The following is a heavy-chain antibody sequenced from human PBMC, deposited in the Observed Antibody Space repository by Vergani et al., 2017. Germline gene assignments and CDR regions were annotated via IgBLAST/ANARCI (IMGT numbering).Heavy chain of an antibody. Sequence: QVQLVQSGAEVKKPGASVKVSCKASGYTFTSYAMPWVRQAPGQRLEWMGWINPNSGGTNSAQKFQGRVTMTRDTSISTAYMELSRLRSDDTAVYYCARGGMITFGGVIAPGYWGQGTLVTVSS. CDR3: ARGGMITFGGVIAPGY. CDR1: GYTFTSYA. D-gene: IGHD3-16*02. J-gene: IGHJ4*02. V-gene: IGHV1-2*02. CDR2: INPNSGGT.